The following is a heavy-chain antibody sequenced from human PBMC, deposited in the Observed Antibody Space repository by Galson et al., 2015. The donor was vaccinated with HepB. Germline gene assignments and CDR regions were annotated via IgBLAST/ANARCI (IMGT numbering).Heavy chain of an antibody. CDR2: MYYSGST. Sequence: SETLSLTCTVSGGSIRSVSSYWGWIRQPPGEGLEYIGSMYYSGSTYYNPSLKSRVTISVDTPKNQFSLKLSSVTAADTALYYCARVVGAPDAFDIWGQGTMVTVSS. D-gene: IGHD1-26*01. J-gene: IGHJ3*02. CDR3: ARVVGAPDAFDI. CDR1: GGSIRSVSSY. V-gene: IGHV4-39*01.